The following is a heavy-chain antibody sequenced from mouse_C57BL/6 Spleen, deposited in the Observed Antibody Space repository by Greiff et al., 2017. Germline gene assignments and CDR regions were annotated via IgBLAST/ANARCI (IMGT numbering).Heavy chain of an antibody. Sequence: VQLKQSGPELVKPSASVKISCKASGYSFTDYNMNWVKQSNGKSLEWIGVINPNYGTTSYNQKFKGKATLTVDQSSSTAYMQLNSLTSEDSAVYYCARYGETGNYYAMDYWGQGTSVTVSS. CDR1: GYSFTDYN. CDR2: INPNYGTT. D-gene: IGHD1-2*01. V-gene: IGHV1-39*01. J-gene: IGHJ4*01. CDR3: ARYGETGNYYAMDY.